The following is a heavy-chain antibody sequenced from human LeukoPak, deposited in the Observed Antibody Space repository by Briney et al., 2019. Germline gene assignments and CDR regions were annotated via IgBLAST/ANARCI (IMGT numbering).Heavy chain of an antibody. Sequence: PSGTLSLTCAVAGGSISRSNRWHWVRQSPGKGLEWIGEISHRGNTDYNPSLKSRVTISVDKTKNHFFLNLTSVTAADTAVYYCAREGSGKDLDYWGQGTLVSVSP. J-gene: IGHJ4*02. CDR3: AREGSGKDLDY. CDR1: GGSISRSNR. V-gene: IGHV4-4*02. CDR2: ISHRGNT. D-gene: IGHD2-15*01.